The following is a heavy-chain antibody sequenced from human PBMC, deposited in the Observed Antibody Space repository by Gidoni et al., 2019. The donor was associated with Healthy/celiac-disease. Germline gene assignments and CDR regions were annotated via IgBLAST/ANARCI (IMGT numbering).Heavy chain of an antibody. V-gene: IGHV4-59*01. D-gene: IGHD6-6*01. Sequence: QVQLQESGPGLVKPSETLSLTCTVSGGSISSYYWSWIRQPPGKGLEWIGYIYYSGSTNYNPSLKSRVTISVDTSKNQFSLKLSSVTAADTAVYYCARGRSSSGYWGQGTLVTVSS. CDR1: GGSISSYY. J-gene: IGHJ4*02. CDR3: ARGRSSSGY. CDR2: IYYSGST.